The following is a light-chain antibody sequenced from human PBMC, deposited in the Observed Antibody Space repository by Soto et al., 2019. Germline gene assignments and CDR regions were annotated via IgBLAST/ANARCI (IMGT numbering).Light chain of an antibody. J-gene: IGKJ2*01. CDR3: QQRSNWPPAT. CDR2: DAS. CDR1: QSVSSY. V-gene: IGKV3-11*01. Sequence: EIVLTQSPATLSLSPGERATLSCRASQSVSSYLAWYQQKPGQAPRLLIYDASNRATGIPARFSGSGSGTDFTLTISSREPEDCAVYYCQQRSNWPPATFGQGTKLEIK.